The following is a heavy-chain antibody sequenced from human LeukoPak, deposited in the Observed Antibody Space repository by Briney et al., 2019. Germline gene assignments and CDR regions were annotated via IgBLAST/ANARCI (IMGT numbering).Heavy chain of an antibody. J-gene: IGHJ4*02. Sequence: QPGRSLRLSCAASGFTFSSYAMHWVRQAPGKGLEWVAVIWYDGSNKYYADSVKGRFTISRDNSKNTLYLQMNSLRAEDTAVYYCARDSDPKDVVVPAAPDYWGQGTLVTVSS. CDR3: ARDSDPKDVVVPAAPDY. V-gene: IGHV3-33*08. CDR1: GFTFSSYA. CDR2: IWYDGSNK. D-gene: IGHD2-2*01.